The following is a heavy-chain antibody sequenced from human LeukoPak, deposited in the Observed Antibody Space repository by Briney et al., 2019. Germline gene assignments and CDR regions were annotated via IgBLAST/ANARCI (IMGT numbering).Heavy chain of an antibody. D-gene: IGHD2/OR15-2a*01. CDR1: GFTFRDYW. V-gene: IGHV3-23*01. CDR3: ASMGGNWFDP. J-gene: IGHJ5*02. Sequence: PGGSLRLSCAASGFTFRDYWMGWVRQAPGKGLEWVSAISGSGGSTYYADSVKGRFTISRDNSKNTLYLQMNSLRAEDTAVYYCASMGGNWFDPWGQGTLVTVSS. CDR2: ISGSGGST.